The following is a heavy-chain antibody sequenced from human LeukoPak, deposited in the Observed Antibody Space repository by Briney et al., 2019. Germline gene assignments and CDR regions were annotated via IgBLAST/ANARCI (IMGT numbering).Heavy chain of an antibody. Sequence: SETLSLTCTVSGGSISSYYGSWIRQPAGKGLEWIGRIYTSGSTNYNPSLKSRVTMSVDTSKNQFSLKLSSVTAADTAVYYCATSHRLRFLEWLPGDGAFDIWGQGTMVTVSS. V-gene: IGHV4-4*07. CDR1: GGSISSYY. CDR3: ATSHRLRFLEWLPGDGAFDI. CDR2: IYTSGST. J-gene: IGHJ3*02. D-gene: IGHD3-3*01.